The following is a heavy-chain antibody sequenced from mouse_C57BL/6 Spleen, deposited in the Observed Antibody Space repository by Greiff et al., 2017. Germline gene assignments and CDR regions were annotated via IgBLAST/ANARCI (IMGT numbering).Heavy chain of an antibody. CDR3: ARRGDYVDYYAMDY. CDR2: IWSDGST. D-gene: IGHD2-4*01. J-gene: IGHJ4*01. Sequence: VQLVESGPGLVAPSQSLSITCTVSGFSLTSYGVHWVRQPPGKGLEWLVVIWSDGSTTYNSALKSRLSISKDNSKSQVFLKMNSLQTDDTAMYYCARRGDYVDYYAMDYWGQGTSVTVSS. V-gene: IGHV2-6*03. CDR1: GFSLTSYG.